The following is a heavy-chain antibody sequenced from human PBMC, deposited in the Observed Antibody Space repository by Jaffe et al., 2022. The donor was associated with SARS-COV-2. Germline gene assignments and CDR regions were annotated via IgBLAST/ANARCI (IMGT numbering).Heavy chain of an antibody. CDR1: GYTLTELS. V-gene: IGHV1-24*01. CDR3: ATHRWRKEYCGGDCYSSLDY. CDR2: FDPEDGET. J-gene: IGHJ4*02. D-gene: IGHD2-21*02. Sequence: QVQLVQSGAEVKKPGASVKVSCKVSGYTLTELSMHWVRQAPGKGLEWMGGFDPEDGETIYAQKFQGRVTMTEDTSTDTAYMELSSLRSEDTAVYYCATHRWRKEYCGGDCYSSLDYWGQGTLVTVSS.